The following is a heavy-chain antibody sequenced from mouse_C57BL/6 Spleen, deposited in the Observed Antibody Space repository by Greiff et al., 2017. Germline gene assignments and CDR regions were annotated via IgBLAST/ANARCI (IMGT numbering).Heavy chain of an antibody. J-gene: IGHJ4*01. D-gene: IGHD1-1*01. CDR3: ARDHYGRYAMDY. Sequence: EVKLVESGGGLVKPGGSLKLSCAASGFTFSDYGMHWVRQAPEKGLEWVAYISSGSSTIYYADTVKGRFTISRDNAKNTLFLQMTSLRSEDTAMYYCARDHYGRYAMDYWGQGTSVTVSS. V-gene: IGHV5-17*01. CDR2: ISSGSSTI. CDR1: GFTFSDYG.